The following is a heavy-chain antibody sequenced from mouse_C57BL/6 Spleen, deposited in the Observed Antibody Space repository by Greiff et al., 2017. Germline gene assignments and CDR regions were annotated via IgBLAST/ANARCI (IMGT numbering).Heavy chain of an antibody. Sequence: EVKLVESGGGLVKPGGSLKLSCAASGFTFSSYAMSWVRQTPEKRLEWVATISDGGSYTYYPDNVKGRFTISRDNAKNNLYLQMSHLKSEDTAMYYCARDLDYDYVDYWGQGTTLTVSS. CDR2: ISDGGSYT. V-gene: IGHV5-4*01. CDR1: GFTFSSYA. J-gene: IGHJ2*01. CDR3: ARDLDYDYVDY. D-gene: IGHD2-4*01.